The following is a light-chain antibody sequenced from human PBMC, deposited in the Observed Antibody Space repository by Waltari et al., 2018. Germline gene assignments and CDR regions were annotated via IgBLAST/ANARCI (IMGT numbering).Light chain of an antibody. V-gene: IGLV3-19*01. J-gene: IGLJ2*01. Sequence: SSELTPDPAVSVALGQTIRIPCQGDSLRTSYASWYQVKPGQAPVLVTVGKEKRPSGGPDRFSGHTSETTSSLTITGAQAEDEADYYCSSRNGRANQVVFAGGTKVTVL. CDR3: SSRNGRANQVV. CDR1: SLRTSY. CDR2: GKE.